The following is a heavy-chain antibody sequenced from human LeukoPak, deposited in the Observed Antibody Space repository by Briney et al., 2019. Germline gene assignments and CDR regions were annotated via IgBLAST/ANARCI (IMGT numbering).Heavy chain of an antibody. V-gene: IGHV1-46*03. Sequence: ASVMVSCKASGYTFTSYYMHWVRQAPGQGLEWMGIINPSGGSTSYAQKFQGRVTMTRDTSTSTVYMELSSLRSEDTAVYYCARARRAAAGTPDDAFDIWGQGTMVTVSS. CDR1: GYTFTSYY. CDR2: INPSGGST. CDR3: ARARRAAAGTPDDAFDI. J-gene: IGHJ3*02. D-gene: IGHD6-13*01.